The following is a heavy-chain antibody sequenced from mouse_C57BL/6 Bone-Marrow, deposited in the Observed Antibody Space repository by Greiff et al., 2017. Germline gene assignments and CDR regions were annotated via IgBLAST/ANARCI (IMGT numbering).Heavy chain of an antibody. CDR2: IYPRSGNT. CDR3: ARRWLLRRYFDY. D-gene: IGHD2-3*01. Sequence: LQESGAELARPGASVKLSCKASGYTFTSYGISWVKQRTGQGLEWIGEIYPRSGNTYYNEKFKGKATLTADKSSSTAYMELRSLTSEDSAVYFCARRWLLRRYFDYWGQGTTLTVSS. J-gene: IGHJ2*01. V-gene: IGHV1-81*01. CDR1: GYTFTSYG.